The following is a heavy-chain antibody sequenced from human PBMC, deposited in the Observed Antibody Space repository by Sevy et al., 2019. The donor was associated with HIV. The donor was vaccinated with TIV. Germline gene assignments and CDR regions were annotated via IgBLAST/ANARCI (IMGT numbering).Heavy chain of an antibody. Sequence: SETLSLTCAVSGGSISSSNWWSWVRQPPGKGLEWVGEIYRSGSTNYNPSLKSRVTISVDKSTNQFSLKLSSVTAADTAVYYCASYGDFRRGAFDIWGQGTMVTVSS. V-gene: IGHV4-4*02. CDR2: IYRSGST. J-gene: IGHJ3*02. CDR3: ASYGDFRRGAFDI. CDR1: GGSISSSNW. D-gene: IGHD4-17*01.